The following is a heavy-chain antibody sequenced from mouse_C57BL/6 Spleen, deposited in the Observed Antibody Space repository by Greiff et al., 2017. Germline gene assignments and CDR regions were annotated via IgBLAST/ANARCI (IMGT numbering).Heavy chain of an antibody. Sequence: EVQLQQSGAELVRPGASVKLSCTASGFNIKDYYMHWVKQRPEQGLEWIGRIDPEDGDTEYAPKFQGKATMTADTSSNTAYLQLSSLTSEDTAVYYCTTAYYGSSHGGFAYWGQGTLVTVSA. J-gene: IGHJ3*01. V-gene: IGHV14-1*01. CDR2: IDPEDGDT. D-gene: IGHD1-1*01. CDR3: TTAYYGSSHGGFAY. CDR1: GFNIKDYY.